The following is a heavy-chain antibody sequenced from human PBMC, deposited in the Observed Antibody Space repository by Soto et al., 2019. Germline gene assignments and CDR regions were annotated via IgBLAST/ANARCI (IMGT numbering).Heavy chain of an antibody. CDR3: ARGKLGYCSGGSCYPYYYYYYGMDV. Sequence: QVQLVQSGAEVKKPGASVKVSCKASGYTFTSYDINWVRQATGQGLEWMGWMNPNSGNTGYVQKFQGRVTMTRNTSISTAYMELSSLRSEGTAVYYCARGKLGYCSGGSCYPYYYYYYGMDVWGQGTTVTVSS. CDR1: GYTFTSYD. D-gene: IGHD2-15*01. CDR2: MNPNSGNT. V-gene: IGHV1-8*01. J-gene: IGHJ6*02.